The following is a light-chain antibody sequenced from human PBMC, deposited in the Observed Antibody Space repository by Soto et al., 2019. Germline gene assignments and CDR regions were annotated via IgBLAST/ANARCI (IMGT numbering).Light chain of an antibody. Sequence: DIQMTQSPSTLSASLGDRVTITSRASQSISSWLAWYQQKKGKAPKILIYDASSLESGVPSRFRGSGSGTEFTLPISRLQPDDFETYYCQQYNSYSWTFGQGTKVDIK. CDR2: DAS. CDR1: QSISSW. V-gene: IGKV1-5*01. CDR3: QQYNSYSWT. J-gene: IGKJ1*01.